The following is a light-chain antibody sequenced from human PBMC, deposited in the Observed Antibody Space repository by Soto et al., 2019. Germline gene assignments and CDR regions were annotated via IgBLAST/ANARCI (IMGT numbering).Light chain of an antibody. V-gene: IGKV3-15*01. J-gene: IGKJ2*01. CDR2: GAS. CDR1: QSVSSN. CDR3: QQYNKWPPYT. Sequence: EIVMTQSPATLSVSPGERATLSCRASQSVSSNLAWYQQKPGQAPRLLIYGASTRATGIPARFSGSGSGTVFTLTISSLQSEDFAVYYCQQYNKWPPYTFGQGTKLETK.